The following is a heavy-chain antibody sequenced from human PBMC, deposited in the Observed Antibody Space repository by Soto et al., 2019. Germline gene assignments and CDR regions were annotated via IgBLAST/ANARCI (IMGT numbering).Heavy chain of an antibody. CDR2: IYYSGST. V-gene: IGHV4-31*03. CDR3: AREPSRRDGYNFWYYGMDV. Sequence: TLSLTCTVSGGSISSGGYYWSWIRQHPGKGLEWIGYIYYSGSTYYNPSLKSRVTISVDTSKNQFSLKLSSVTAADTAVYYCAREPSRRDGYNFWYYGMDVWGQGTTVTVSS. D-gene: IGHD5-12*01. J-gene: IGHJ6*02. CDR1: GGSISSGGYY.